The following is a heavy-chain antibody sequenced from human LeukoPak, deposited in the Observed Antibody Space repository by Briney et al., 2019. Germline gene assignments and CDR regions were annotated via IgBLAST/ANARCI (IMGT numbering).Heavy chain of an antibody. Sequence: SQTLSLTCTVSGGSISSGGYYWSWIRQHPGKGLEWIGYIYYSGSTYYNPSLKSRVTISVDTSKNQFSLKLSSVTAADTAVYYCARDQWGSGSYYTTYWYFDLWGRGTLVTVSS. D-gene: IGHD3-10*01. V-gene: IGHV4-31*03. CDR3: ARDQWGSGSYYTTYWYFDL. CDR2: IYYSGST. CDR1: GGSISSGGYY. J-gene: IGHJ2*01.